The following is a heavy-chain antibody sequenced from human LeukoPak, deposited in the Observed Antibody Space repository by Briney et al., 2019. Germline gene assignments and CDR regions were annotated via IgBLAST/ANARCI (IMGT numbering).Heavy chain of an antibody. CDR3: ARHDGSYFDY. Sequence: SQTLSLTCTVSGGSISSYYWSWIRQPPGKGLEWIGYIYYSGSTNYNPSLKSRVTISVDTSKNQFSLKLSSVTAADTAVYYCARHDGSYFDYWGQGTLVTVPS. V-gene: IGHV4-59*08. CDR2: IYYSGST. CDR1: GGSISSYY. D-gene: IGHD1-26*01. J-gene: IGHJ4*02.